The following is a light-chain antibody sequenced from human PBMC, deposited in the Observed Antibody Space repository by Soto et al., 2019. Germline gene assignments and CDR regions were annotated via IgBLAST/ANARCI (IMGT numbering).Light chain of an antibody. Sequence: DIQMTQSPSTLSASVGDRVTITCRASQSISSWLAWYQQKPGKAPKLLIYDASSLESGVPSRFSGSGSGTEFTLTISSLQPDDFATYYCQHYVYPWTVGQGTKVDIK. CDR2: DAS. CDR3: QHYVYPWT. V-gene: IGKV1-5*01. J-gene: IGKJ1*01. CDR1: QSISSW.